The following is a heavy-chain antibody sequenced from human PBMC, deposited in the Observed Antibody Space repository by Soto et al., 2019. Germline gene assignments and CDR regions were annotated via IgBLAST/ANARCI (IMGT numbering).Heavy chain of an antibody. CDR2: VNPILSMS. CDR1: GDTFNFYS. Sequence: SVKVSCKASGDTFNFYSINWVRQAPGLGLEWMGRVNPILSMSNYAQRFQGRVTMTADKSTSTAYMELSGLRSEDTAIYYCATSYGSGYRAFDFWGQGALVTSPQ. CDR3: ATSYGSGYRAFDF. D-gene: IGHD3-10*01. V-gene: IGHV1-69*02. J-gene: IGHJ4*02.